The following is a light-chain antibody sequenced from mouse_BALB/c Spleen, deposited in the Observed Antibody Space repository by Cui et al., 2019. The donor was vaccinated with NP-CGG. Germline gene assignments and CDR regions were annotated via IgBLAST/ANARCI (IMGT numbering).Light chain of an antibody. J-gene: IGLJ1*01. V-gene: IGLV1*01. Sequence: QAVCTPGSCITTSPGETVTLTCRSSTGAVTTSNYANWVQEKPDHLFTGLIGGTNNRIPGVPARFSGSLIGDKAALTITGAQTEDEAIYFCALWYSNHWVFGGGTKLTVL. CDR1: TGAVTTSNY. CDR3: ALWYSNHWV. CDR2: GTN.